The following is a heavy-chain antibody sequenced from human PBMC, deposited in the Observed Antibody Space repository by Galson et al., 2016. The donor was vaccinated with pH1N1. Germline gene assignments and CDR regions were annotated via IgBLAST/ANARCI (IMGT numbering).Heavy chain of an antibody. V-gene: IGHV3-30*04. CDR2: MSYDGSHK. Sequence: SLRFSCAASGFTFSSYAMHWVRQAPGKGLEWVAVMSYDGSHKYYADSVKGRFTISRDNSKNTLYLQMNSLRAEDTAVYYCARDRLPYGGNTEGIFYYNGMDVWGQGTTVTVSS. D-gene: IGHD4-23*01. CDR1: GFTFSSYA. J-gene: IGHJ6*02. CDR3: ARDRLPYGGNTEGIFYYNGMDV.